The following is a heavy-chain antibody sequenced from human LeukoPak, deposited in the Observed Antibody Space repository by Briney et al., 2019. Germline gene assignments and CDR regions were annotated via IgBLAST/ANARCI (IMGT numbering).Heavy chain of an antibody. V-gene: IGHV4-59*01. CDR3: ARVRYSDVLTGYYGDGYFDY. Sequence: SGTLSLTCTVSGGSISIYYWSWMRQPPGERLGCVGFIFYNGSTNYNPTLESRVTISIDTAKNQFSLKLSSATAADTAVYYCARVRYSDVLTGYYGDGYFDYWGQGTLVTVSS. D-gene: IGHD3-9*01. CDR1: GGSISIYY. J-gene: IGHJ4*02. CDR2: IFYNGST.